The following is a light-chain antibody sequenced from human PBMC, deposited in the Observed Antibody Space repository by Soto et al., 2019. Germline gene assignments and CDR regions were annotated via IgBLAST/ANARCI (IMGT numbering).Light chain of an antibody. CDR1: SSDVGGYNY. CDR2: DVS. CDR3: SSYTTDSTYV. Sequence: QSVLTQPASVSGSPGQSITLSCTGTSSDVGGYNYVSWYQEHPGKAPKLMIYDVSNRPSGVSNRFSGSKSGNTASLTISGLQAEDEADYYCSSYTTDSTYVFGTGTKVTVL. J-gene: IGLJ1*01. V-gene: IGLV2-14*01.